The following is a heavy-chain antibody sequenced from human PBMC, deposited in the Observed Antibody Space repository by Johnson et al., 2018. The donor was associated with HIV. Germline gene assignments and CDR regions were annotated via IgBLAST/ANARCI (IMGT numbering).Heavy chain of an antibody. J-gene: IGHJ3*02. CDR2: ISYDGSNK. D-gene: IGHD1-26*01. CDR3: ARDGGSTRGDAFDI. Sequence: QVQLVESGGGLIQPGGSLRLSCAASGFTVSSYAMHWVRQAPGKGLEWVAVISYDGSNKYYADSVKGRFTISRDNSKNTLYLQMNSLRAEDTAVYYCARDGGSTRGDAFDIWGQGTMVTVSS. CDR1: GFTVSSYA. V-gene: IGHV3-30*04.